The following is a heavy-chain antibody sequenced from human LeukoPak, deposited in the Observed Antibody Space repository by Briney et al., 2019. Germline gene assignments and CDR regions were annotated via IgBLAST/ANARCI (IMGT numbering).Heavy chain of an antibody. V-gene: IGHV4-34*01. CDR1: GGSFSGYY. Sequence: PSETLSLTCAVYGGSFSGYYWSWIRQPPGKGLEWIGEINHSGSTNYNPSLKSRVTISVDTSKNQFSLKLSSVTAADTAVHYCASRYYYDSSGYYPNYYYYGMDVWGQGTTVTVSS. J-gene: IGHJ6*02. CDR3: ASRYYYDSSGYYPNYYYYGMDV. CDR2: INHSGST. D-gene: IGHD3-22*01.